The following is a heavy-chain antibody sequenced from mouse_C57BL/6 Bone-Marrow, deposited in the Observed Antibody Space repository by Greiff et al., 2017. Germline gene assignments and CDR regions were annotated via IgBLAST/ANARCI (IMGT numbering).Heavy chain of an antibody. CDR3: ERVNYGSSRGC. J-gene: IGHJ2*03. Sequence: VQLQQPGAELVKPGASVKLSCKASGYTFTSYWMHWVKQRPGRGLEWIGRIDPYNGGTKYNEKFKIKATLTVDKHSSTAYMQLSSLTSEDSAVYYCERVNYGSSRGCWGRGTSLTVSA. V-gene: IGHV1-72*01. CDR2: IDPYNGGT. CDR1: GYTFTSYW. D-gene: IGHD1-1*01.